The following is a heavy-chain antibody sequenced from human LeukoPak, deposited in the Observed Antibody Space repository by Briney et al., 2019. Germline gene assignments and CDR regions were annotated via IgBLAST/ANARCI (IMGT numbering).Heavy chain of an antibody. CDR3: TRDSLAKYCSGGSCYPDY. CDR2: IRSKAYGGTT. CDR1: GFTFGDYA. V-gene: IGHV3-49*03. Sequence: GSLRLSCTASGFTFGDYAMSWFRQAPGKGLEWVGFIRSKAYGGTTEYAASVKSRFTISRDDSKSIAYLQMNSLKTEDTAVYYCTRDSLAKYCSGGSCYPDYWGQGTLVTVSS. D-gene: IGHD2-15*01. J-gene: IGHJ4*02.